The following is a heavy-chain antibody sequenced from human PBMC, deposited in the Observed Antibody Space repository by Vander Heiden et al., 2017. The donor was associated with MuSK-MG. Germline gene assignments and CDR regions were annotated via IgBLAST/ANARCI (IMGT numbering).Heavy chain of an antibody. CDR1: GFTFSNYW. CDR3: ARAGNYRFDY. D-gene: IGHD1-7*01. CDR2: INSDGNTL. J-gene: IGHJ4*02. Sequence: EVQLVESGGALVQPGGSLRLSCGASGFTFSNYWVHWVRQAPGKGLEWVSRINSDGNTLDYADSVKGRFTISRDNARDTLYLQMNSLRVEDTAVYYCARAGNYRFDYWGQGTLVTVSS. V-gene: IGHV3-74*01.